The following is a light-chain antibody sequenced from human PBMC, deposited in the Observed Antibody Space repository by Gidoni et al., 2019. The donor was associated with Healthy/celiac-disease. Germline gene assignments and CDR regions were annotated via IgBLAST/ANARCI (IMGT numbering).Light chain of an antibody. Sequence: VLTQSPGTLSLSPGERATLXCRASQSVSSSYLAWYQQXPGQAPRLLIYGASSRAXALPDRXXGXXXGTXXXLTXXXLXXXDFXXXYCXXXGXXXTFXXXTKVDIK. CDR3: XXXGXXXT. CDR2: GAS. V-gene: IGKV3-20*01. CDR1: QSVSSSY. J-gene: IGKJ4*01.